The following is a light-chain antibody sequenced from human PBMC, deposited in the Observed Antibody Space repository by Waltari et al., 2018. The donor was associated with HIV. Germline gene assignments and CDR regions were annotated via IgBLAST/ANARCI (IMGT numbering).Light chain of an antibody. CDR1: SPHLRNTH. J-gene: IGLJ1*01. V-gene: IGLV1-51*01. Sequence: QSVLTQPPSVSPAPGPKVTTSCSASSPHLRNTHVSCYQQLPGTAPKLLIYDNNKRPSGIPDRFSGSKSGTSATLGITGLQTGDEADYYCGTWDSSLSAGVFGTGTKVTVL. CDR2: DNN. CDR3: GTWDSSLSAGV.